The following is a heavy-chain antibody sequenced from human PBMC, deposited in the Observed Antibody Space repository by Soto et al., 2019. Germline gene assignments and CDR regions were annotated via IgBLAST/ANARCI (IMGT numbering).Heavy chain of an antibody. CDR1: GGSFSGYY. V-gene: IGHV4-34*01. D-gene: IGHD3-10*01. Sequence: SETLSLTCAVYGGSFSGYYWSWIRQPPGKGLEWIGEINHSGSTNYNPSLKSRVTISVDTSKNQFSLKLSSVTAADTAVYYCARTQRTMVRGVIIFDYWGQGTLVTVSS. CDR3: ARTQRTMVRGVIIFDY. J-gene: IGHJ4*02. CDR2: INHSGST.